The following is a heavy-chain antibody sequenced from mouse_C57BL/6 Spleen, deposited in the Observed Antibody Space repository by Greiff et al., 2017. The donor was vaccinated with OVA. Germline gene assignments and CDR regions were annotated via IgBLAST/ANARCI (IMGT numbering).Heavy chain of an antibody. Sequence: DVMLVESGGGLVKPGGSLKLSCAASGFTFSSYAMSWVRQTPEKRLEWVATISDGGSYTYYPDNVKGRFTISRDNAKNNLYLQMSHLKSEDTAMYYCARDQSSSGYDYWGQGTTLTVSS. V-gene: IGHV5-4*01. CDR2: ISDGGSYT. CDR1: GFTFSSYA. CDR3: ARDQSSSGYDY. D-gene: IGHD3-2*02. J-gene: IGHJ2*01.